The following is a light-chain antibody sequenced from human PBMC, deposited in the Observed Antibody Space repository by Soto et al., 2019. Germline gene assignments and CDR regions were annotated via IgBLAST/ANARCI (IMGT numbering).Light chain of an antibody. CDR2: GAS. CDR1: QSISTW. V-gene: IGKV1-5*01. CDR3: QQYDNLPIT. J-gene: IGKJ5*01. Sequence: DIQMTQSPSTLSASAGDRVTITCRASQSISTWLAWYQQKPGKAPKLLIYGASSLASGVPSRFSGSGSGTEFTLTISSLQPDDFATYYCQQYDNLPITFGQGTRLEIK.